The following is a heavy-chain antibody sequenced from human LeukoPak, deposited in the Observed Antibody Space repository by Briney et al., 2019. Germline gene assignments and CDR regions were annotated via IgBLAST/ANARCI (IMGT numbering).Heavy chain of an antibody. CDR2: IKQDGSEK. CDR1: GFIFSSYW. V-gene: IGHV3-7*03. D-gene: IGHD2-8*01. Sequence: GGSLRLSCAASGFIFSSYWMTWVRQAPGKGLEWVANIKQDGSEKYYVDSVKGRFTISRDNAKNSLYLQMNSLRPEDTAVYYCAKNAAGIVLMIYAPLDSWGQGTLVTVSS. J-gene: IGHJ4*02. CDR3: AKNAAGIVLMIYAPLDS.